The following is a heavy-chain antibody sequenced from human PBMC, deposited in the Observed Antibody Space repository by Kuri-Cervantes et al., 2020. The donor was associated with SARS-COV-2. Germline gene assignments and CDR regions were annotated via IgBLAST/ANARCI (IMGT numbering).Heavy chain of an antibody. CDR1: GFTFSSYG. J-gene: IGHJ3*02. Sequence: GESLKISCAASGFTFSSYGMHWVRQAPGKGLEWVAVIWYDGSNKYYADSVKGRFTISRDNSKNTLYLQMNSLRAEDTAVYYCARPQGYCSGGSCPDAFDIWGQGTMVTVSS. D-gene: IGHD2-15*01. V-gene: IGHV3-33*08. CDR2: IWYDGSNK. CDR3: ARPQGYCSGGSCPDAFDI.